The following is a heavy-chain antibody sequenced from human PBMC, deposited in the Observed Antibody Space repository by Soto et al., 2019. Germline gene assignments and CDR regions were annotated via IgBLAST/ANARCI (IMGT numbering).Heavy chain of an antibody. CDR2: ISGSGGST. CDR1: GFTFSSYA. Sequence: EVQLLESGGGLVQPGGSLRLSCAASGFTFSSYAMSWYRQPLGKGLEWVSAISGSGGSTYYADSVKGRFTITRDNAKNTLYLKMNSLRAEDTAVYYCAKGHKFVDPWGQGTLVTVSS. D-gene: IGHD3-10*01. J-gene: IGHJ5*02. V-gene: IGHV3-23*01. CDR3: AKGHKFVDP.